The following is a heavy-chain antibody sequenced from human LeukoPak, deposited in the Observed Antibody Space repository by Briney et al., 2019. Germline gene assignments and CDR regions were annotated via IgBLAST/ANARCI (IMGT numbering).Heavy chain of an antibody. V-gene: IGHV4-39*01. CDR1: GGSISSSSYY. CDR2: IYYSGST. Sequence: SETLSLTCTVSGGSISSSSYYWGWIRQPPGKGLEWIGSIYYSGSTYYNPSLKSRVTISVDTSKNQFSLKLSSVTAADTAVYYCARRVAVAGSNWFDTWGQGTLVTISS. CDR3: ARRVAVAGSNWFDT. J-gene: IGHJ5*02. D-gene: IGHD6-19*01.